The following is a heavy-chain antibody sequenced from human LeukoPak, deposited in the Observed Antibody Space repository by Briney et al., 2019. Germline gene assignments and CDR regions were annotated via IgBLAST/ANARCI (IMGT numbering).Heavy chain of an antibody. D-gene: IGHD3-16*02. CDR3: ARVGLECVWRSYREFDY. J-gene: IGHJ4*02. V-gene: IGHV4-39*01. CDR1: GGSITSSSYY. CDR2: IYYSGKT. Sequence: SEPLSLTCSVSGGSITSSSYYGGWIRQPPAKGREWIVTIYYSGKTYYNPSLKSRLSQSIATSNNQSSLELYSLTAADTAVYYCARVGLECVWRSYREFDYWGQGTLVTVSS.